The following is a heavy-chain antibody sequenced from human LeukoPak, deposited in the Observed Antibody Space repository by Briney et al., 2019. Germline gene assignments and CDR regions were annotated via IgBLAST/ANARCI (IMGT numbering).Heavy chain of an antibody. Sequence: SQTLSLTCTVSGGSISRDNWWGWVRQPPGKGLEWIGSIYYSGSTYYNPSLKSRVTISADTSKNQFSLKLSSVTAADTAVYYCATRSELYSYYYMDVWGKGTTVTISS. CDR3: ATRSELYSYYYMDV. V-gene: IGHV4-39*01. CDR2: IYYSGST. CDR1: GGSISRDNW. D-gene: IGHD1-26*01. J-gene: IGHJ6*03.